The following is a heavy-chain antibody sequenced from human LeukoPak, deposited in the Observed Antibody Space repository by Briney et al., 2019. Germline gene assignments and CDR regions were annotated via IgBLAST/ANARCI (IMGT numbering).Heavy chain of an antibody. D-gene: IGHD6-6*01. Sequence: SVKVSCKASGGTFSSYASSWVRQAPGQGLEWMGRIIPILGIANYAQKFQGRVTITADKSTSTAYMELSSLRSEDTAVYYCARDLIAARPVAPFDYWGQGTLVTVSS. J-gene: IGHJ4*02. CDR2: IIPILGIA. CDR1: GGTFSSYA. CDR3: ARDLIAARPVAPFDY. V-gene: IGHV1-69*04.